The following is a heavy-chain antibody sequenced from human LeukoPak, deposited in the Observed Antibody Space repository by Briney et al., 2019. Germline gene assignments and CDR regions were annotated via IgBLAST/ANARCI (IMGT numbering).Heavy chain of an antibody. V-gene: IGHV3-49*04. Sequence: PGGSLRLSCAASGFTFNTYWMHWVRQAPGKGLEWVGFIRSKAYGGTTEYAASVKGRFTISRDDSKSIAYLQMNSLKTEDTAVYYCTRVGDYSSGWYGVFDYWGQGTLVTVSS. D-gene: IGHD6-19*01. J-gene: IGHJ4*02. CDR2: IRSKAYGGTT. CDR1: GFTFNTYW. CDR3: TRVGDYSSGWYGVFDY.